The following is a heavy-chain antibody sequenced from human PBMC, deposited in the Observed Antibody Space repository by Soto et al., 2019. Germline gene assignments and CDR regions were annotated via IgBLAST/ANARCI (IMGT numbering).Heavy chain of an antibody. D-gene: IGHD3-22*01. J-gene: IGHJ4*02. V-gene: IGHV3-23*01. CDR2: ISGSGSTI. CDR3: AKVFYYYDSSGYYYFDY. CDR1: GFTFSSDA. Sequence: GGSLRLSCAASGFTFSSDAVSWDRQAPGKGPEWISSISGSGSTIYYADSVKGRFTISRDNSKNTLYLQMSSLRAEDTAVYYCAKVFYYYDSSGYYYFDYWGQGTLVTVSS.